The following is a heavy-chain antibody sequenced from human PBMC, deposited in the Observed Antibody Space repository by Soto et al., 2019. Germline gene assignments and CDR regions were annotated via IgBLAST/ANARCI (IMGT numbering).Heavy chain of an antibody. D-gene: IGHD2-2*01. CDR2: ISYDGSNK. CDR1: GFTFSSYA. J-gene: IGHJ4*02. CDR3: AGYCSSTSCYSRY. V-gene: IGHV3-30-3*01. Sequence: GGSLRLSCAASGFTFSSYAMHWVRQAPGKGLEWVAVISYDGSNKYYADSVKGRFTISRDNSKNTLYLQINSLRAEDTAVYYCAGYCSSTSCYSRYWGQGTLVTVSS.